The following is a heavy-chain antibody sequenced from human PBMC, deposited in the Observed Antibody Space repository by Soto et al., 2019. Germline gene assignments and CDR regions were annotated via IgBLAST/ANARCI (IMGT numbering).Heavy chain of an antibody. CDR3: AREGCSGGSCYYYYYYMDV. V-gene: IGHV1-69*08. D-gene: IGHD2-15*01. J-gene: IGHJ6*03. Sequence: QVQLVQSGAEVKKPGSSVKVSCKASGGTFSSYTISWVRQAPGQGLEWMGRIIPILGIANYAQKFQGRVTITADKSTSTAYTELSSLRSEDTAVYYCAREGCSGGSCYYYYYYMDVWGKGTTVTVSS. CDR1: GGTFSSYT. CDR2: IIPILGIA.